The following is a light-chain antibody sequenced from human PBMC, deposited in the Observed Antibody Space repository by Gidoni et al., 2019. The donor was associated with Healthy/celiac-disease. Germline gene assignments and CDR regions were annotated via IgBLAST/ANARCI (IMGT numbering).Light chain of an antibody. CDR3: QQYGSSPWT. Sequence: EIVLTQSPGTLSLSPGARATLSCRASQSVSSSYLAWYPQKPGQAPRLLIYGASSRATGIPDMCSGSGSGTDFTLTISRLEPEDFAVYYCQQYGSSPWTFGQGTKVEIK. CDR2: GAS. J-gene: IGKJ1*01. V-gene: IGKV3-20*01. CDR1: QSVSSSY.